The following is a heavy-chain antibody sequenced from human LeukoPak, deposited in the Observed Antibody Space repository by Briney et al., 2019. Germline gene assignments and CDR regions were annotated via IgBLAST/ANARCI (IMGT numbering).Heavy chain of an antibody. CDR1: DDSISSTTW. J-gene: IGHJ4*02. D-gene: IGHD4-17*01. CDR2: IYHTGST. V-gene: IGHV4-4*02. CDR3: ARGLVTTGRSSFDN. Sequence: SGTLSLTCAVSDDSISSTTWWHWVRQPPGKGLEWIGEIYHTGSTNNNPSLTSRVTISVDKSKNQFSLKLSSVTAADTAVYYCARGLVTTGRSSFDNWGQGTLVTVSS.